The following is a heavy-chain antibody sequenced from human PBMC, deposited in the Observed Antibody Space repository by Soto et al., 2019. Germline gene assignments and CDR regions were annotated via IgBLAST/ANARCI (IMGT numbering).Heavy chain of an antibody. Sequence: EVQLVESGGGLVRPGGSLRLSCAASGFALSNYWMTWVRQAPGKGLEWVASIKHDRSEIYYVDSVKGRFTISRDDAKNSVSLEMDSLGAEDTAVYYCATYTGYVLPMDVWGKGTMVTVSS. V-gene: IGHV3-7*01. CDR1: GFALSNYW. D-gene: IGHD3-9*01. CDR2: IKHDRSEI. CDR3: ATYTGYVLPMDV. J-gene: IGHJ6*03.